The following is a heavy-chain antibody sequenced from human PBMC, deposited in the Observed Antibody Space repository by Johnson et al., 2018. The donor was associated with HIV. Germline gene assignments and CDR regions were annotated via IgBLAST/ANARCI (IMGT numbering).Heavy chain of an antibody. J-gene: IGHJ3*02. CDR3: ARGIMITFGGDIPNDAFDI. CDR2: ISGSGGST. V-gene: IGHV3-11*01. CDR1: GFTFSDYY. Sequence: QMLLVESGGGLVKPGGSLRLSCAASGFTFSDYYMSWIRQAPGKGLEWVSAISGSGGSTYYADSVKGRFTISRANAKNSLYLQMNSLRAEDTALYYCARGIMITFGGDIPNDAFDIWGQGTMVTVSS. D-gene: IGHD3-16*02.